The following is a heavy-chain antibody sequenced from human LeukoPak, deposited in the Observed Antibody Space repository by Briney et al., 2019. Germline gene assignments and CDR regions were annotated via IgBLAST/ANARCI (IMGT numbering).Heavy chain of an antibody. V-gene: IGHV3-30*18. J-gene: IGHJ4*02. CDR3: VKEQGSGSYRTADY. CDR2: ITYDGDTT. CDR1: GFTFSSCG. Sequence: GGSLRLSCAASGFTFSSCGMHWVRQAPGKGLEWVAVITYDGDTTYFEDSVKGRFTISRDTSKSTLYLQMNSLGAEDRAVYYCVKEQGSGSYRTADYWGQGTLVTVSS. D-gene: IGHD3-10*01.